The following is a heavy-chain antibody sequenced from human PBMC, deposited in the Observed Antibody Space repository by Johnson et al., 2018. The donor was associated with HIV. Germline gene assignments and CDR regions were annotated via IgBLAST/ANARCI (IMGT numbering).Heavy chain of an antibody. Sequence: MQLVESGGGLVQPGGSLRLSCAASGFTFSAYWMTWVRQAPGKGLEWVASIRQEGSEKYYADSVKGRFTIARDNSKNTLYLQMNSLRAEDTAVYYCARAYSYGAFDIWGLGTKVTVSS. D-gene: IGHD5-18*01. J-gene: IGHJ3*02. V-gene: IGHV3-7*02. CDR2: IRQEGSEK. CDR1: GFTFSAYW. CDR3: ARAYSYGAFDI.